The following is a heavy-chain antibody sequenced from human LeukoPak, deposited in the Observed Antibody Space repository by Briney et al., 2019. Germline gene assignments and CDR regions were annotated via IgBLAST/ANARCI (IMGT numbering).Heavy chain of an antibody. Sequence: SETLSLTCTVSGGYISSGSYYWSWIRQPAGKGLEWIGRIYTSGGTNYNPSLKSRVTISVDTSKNQFSLKLSSVTAADTAVYYCARDIGGSGSYYSLPYWGQGTLVTVSS. V-gene: IGHV4-61*02. CDR3: ARDIGGSGSYYSLPY. CDR1: GGYISSGSYY. J-gene: IGHJ4*02. CDR2: IYTSGGT. D-gene: IGHD3-10*01.